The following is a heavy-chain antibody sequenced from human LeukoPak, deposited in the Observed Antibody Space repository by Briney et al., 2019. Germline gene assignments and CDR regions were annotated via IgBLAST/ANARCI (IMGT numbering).Heavy chain of an antibody. D-gene: IGHD3-22*01. Sequence: PSQTLSLTCAVSGGSISRGGYSWSWIRQPPGKGLEWIGNMYYSGSTNYNPSLRSRVTISVDTSKNQFSLKLSSVTAADTAVYYCARLRNYYDRSGYKQLWFDPWGQGTLVTVSS. CDR1: GGSISRGGYS. J-gene: IGHJ5*02. V-gene: IGHV4-30-4*07. CDR2: MYYSGST. CDR3: ARLRNYYDRSGYKQLWFDP.